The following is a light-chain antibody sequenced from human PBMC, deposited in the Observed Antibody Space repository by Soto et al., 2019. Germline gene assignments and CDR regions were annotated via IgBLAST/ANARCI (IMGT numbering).Light chain of an antibody. V-gene: IGLV1-40*01. CDR1: SSNIGAGYD. CDR2: GNS. Sequence: QSVLTQPPSVSGAPGQRVTISCTGSSSNIGAGYDVHWYQRLPGTAPKLLIYGNSNRPSGVPDRFSGSKSGTSASLAITGLQAEDEADYYCQSYDSSVSKVVFGGGTKVTVL. CDR3: QSYDSSVSKVV. J-gene: IGLJ2*01.